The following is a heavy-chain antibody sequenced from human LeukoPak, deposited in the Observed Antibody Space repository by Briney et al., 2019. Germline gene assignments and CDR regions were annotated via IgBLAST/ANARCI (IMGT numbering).Heavy chain of an antibody. CDR1: GGSISSGGYY. V-gene: IGHV4-30-2*02. CDR3: ARSRRERDGHQTAPDY. Sequence: SETLSLTCTVSGGSISSGGYYWSWIRQPPGKGLEWIGYIYHSGNTYYNPSLKSRVIISIDTSKNQFSLKLSSVTAADTAVYYCARSRRERDGHQTAPDYWGQGTLVTVSS. J-gene: IGHJ4*02. D-gene: IGHD1-26*01. CDR2: IYHSGNT.